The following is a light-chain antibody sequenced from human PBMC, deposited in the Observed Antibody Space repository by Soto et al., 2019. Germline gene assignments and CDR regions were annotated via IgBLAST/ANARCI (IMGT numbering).Light chain of an antibody. CDR1: SSDVGGYNY. J-gene: IGLJ1*01. CDR3: SSYTSSSTYV. V-gene: IGLV2-14*01. Sequence: QSALTQPASVSGSPGQSITISCTGTSSDVGGYNYVSWYQLHPGKAPKLMVYEVSNRPSGVSNRFSGSKSGNTASLTISGLQAEDEADYYCSSYTSSSTYVFGTGTKLNVL. CDR2: EVS.